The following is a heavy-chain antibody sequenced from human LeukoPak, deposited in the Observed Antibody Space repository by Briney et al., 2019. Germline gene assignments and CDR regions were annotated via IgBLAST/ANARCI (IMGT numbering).Heavy chain of an antibody. J-gene: IGHJ4*02. CDR3: AKGGYSSGWPFEY. Sequence: PGGSLRLSCAASGFTFSSYAMSWVRQAPGKGLEWVSAISGSGGSTYYADAVKGRFTISRDNSKNTLYLQMNSLRADDTAVYYCAKGGYSSGWPFEYWGQGTLVTVSS. CDR1: GFTFSSYA. CDR2: ISGSGGST. D-gene: IGHD6-19*01. V-gene: IGHV3-23*01.